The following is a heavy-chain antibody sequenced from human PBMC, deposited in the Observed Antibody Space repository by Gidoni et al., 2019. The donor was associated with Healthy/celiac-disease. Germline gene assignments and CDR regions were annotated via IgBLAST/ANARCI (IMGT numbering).Heavy chain of an antibody. V-gene: IGHV4-59*01. CDR2: IYYSGST. Sequence: QVQLQESGPGLVKPSETLSLTCTVSGGSFSGYYWSWIRQPPGKGLEWIGYIYYSGSTNYNPSLKSRVTISVDTSKNQFSLKLNSVTAADTAVYYCARFDCGGDCSTYYFDYWGQGTLVTVSS. CDR1: GGSFSGYY. CDR3: ARFDCGGDCSTYYFDY. D-gene: IGHD2-21*02. J-gene: IGHJ4*02.